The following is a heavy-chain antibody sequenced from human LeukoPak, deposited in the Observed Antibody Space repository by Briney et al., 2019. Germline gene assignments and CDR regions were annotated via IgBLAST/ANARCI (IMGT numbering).Heavy chain of an antibody. CDR1: GGTFSSYA. D-gene: IGHD3-22*01. J-gene: IGHJ3*02. Sequence: SVKVSCKASGGTFSSYAISWVRQAPGQGLEWMGGIIPIFGTANYAQKFQGRVTITADESTSTVYMELSSLRSEDTAVYYCARAKTYYYDSSGYFRSGIDAFDIWGQGTMVTVSS. V-gene: IGHV1-69*13. CDR3: ARAKTYYYDSSGYFRSGIDAFDI. CDR2: IIPIFGTA.